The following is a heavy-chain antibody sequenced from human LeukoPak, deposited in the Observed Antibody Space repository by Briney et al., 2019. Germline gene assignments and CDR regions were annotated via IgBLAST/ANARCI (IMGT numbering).Heavy chain of an antibody. CDR1: GFTFSDHY. V-gene: IGHV3-72*01. D-gene: IGHD6-13*01. CDR3: AKGQGHYSYSSSWYDPFDY. Sequence: GGSLRLSCAASGFTFSDHYLDWVRQAPGKGLEWVGRSRSKTNRYTTQYAASVKGRFTISRDDSKNSLYLQMNSLRAEDMALYYCAKGQGHYSYSSSWYDPFDYWGQGTLVTVSS. J-gene: IGHJ4*02. CDR2: SRSKTNRYTT.